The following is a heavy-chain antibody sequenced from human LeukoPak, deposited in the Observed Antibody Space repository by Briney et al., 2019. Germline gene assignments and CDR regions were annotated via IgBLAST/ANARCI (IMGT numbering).Heavy chain of an antibody. CDR2: VYWDDDK. V-gene: IGHV2-5*02. CDR3: AHFALGWSNGENAFDI. CDR1: GFSLSTSGVS. Sequence: SGPTLVKPTQTLTLTCTFSGFSLSTSGVSVGWIRQPPGKALERLALVYWDDDKRYSPSLKSRLTITKDTSKNQVVLTLTNVDLLDSATYYCAHFALGWSNGENAFDIWGQGTMVTVSS. J-gene: IGHJ3*02. D-gene: IGHD2-15*01.